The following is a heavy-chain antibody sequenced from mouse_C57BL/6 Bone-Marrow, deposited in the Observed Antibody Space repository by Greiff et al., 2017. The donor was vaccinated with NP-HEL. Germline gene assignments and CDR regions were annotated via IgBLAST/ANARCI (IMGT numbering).Heavy chain of an antibody. D-gene: IGHD5-2*01. CDR2: ISDGGSYT. Sequence: EVMLVESGGGLVKPGGSLKLSCAASGFTFSSYAMSWVRQTPEQRLEWVATISDGGSYTYYPDNVKGRFTISRDNAKNNLYLQMSQLKSEDTAVYYCARDRNTRYYFDYWGQGTTLTVSS. CDR3: ARDRNTRYYFDY. CDR1: GFTFSSYA. V-gene: IGHV5-4*01. J-gene: IGHJ2*01.